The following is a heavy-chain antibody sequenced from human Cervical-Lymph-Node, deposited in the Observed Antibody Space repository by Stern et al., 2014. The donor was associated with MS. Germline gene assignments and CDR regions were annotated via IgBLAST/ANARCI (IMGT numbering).Heavy chain of an antibody. J-gene: IGHJ5*02. V-gene: IGHV4-31*03. CDR1: GDSISSGGHY. CDR3: ASRWSGTYYGQNWFDP. CDR2: ISFSGAT. D-gene: IGHD1-26*01. Sequence: VQLVESGPGLVKPSETLSLTCTVSGDSISSGGHYWSWIRQHPGQGPEWIGYISFSGATFYNPSLQGRVIISLDTSNNQFSLNLNSVTAADTAIYYCASRWSGTYYGQNWFDPWGQGILVTVSS.